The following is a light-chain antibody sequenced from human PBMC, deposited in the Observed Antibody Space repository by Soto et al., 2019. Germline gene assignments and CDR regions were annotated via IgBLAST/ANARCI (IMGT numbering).Light chain of an antibody. J-gene: IGKJ3*01. Sequence: EIVLTQSPGTLSLSPGERATLSCRASQSVTSSDLAWYQQKPGQAPRLLIYGASSRATDIPDRFSGGGSGREFTLTINRLEPEDFAVYYCQQYGSSPLFTFGRGTKVDI. CDR2: GAS. CDR3: QQYGSSPLFT. V-gene: IGKV3-20*01. CDR1: QSVTSSD.